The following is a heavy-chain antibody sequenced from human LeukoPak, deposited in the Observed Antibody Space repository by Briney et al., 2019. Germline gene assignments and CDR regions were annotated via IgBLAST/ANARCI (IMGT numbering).Heavy chain of an antibody. CDR2: ISWNSGSI. V-gene: IGHV3-9*01. CDR3: AKDIRYSGSYYSEAYFDY. CDR1: GFTFDDYA. D-gene: IGHD1-26*01. J-gene: IGHJ4*02. Sequence: GRSLRLSCAAPGFTFDDYAMHWVRQAPGKGLEWVSGISWNSGSIGYADSVKGRFTISRDNAKNSLYLQMNSLRAEDTALYYCAKDIRYSGSYYSEAYFDYWGQGTLVTVSS.